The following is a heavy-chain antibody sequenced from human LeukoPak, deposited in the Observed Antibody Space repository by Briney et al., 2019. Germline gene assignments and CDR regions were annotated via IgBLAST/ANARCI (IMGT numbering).Heavy chain of an antibody. CDR1: GFTFSRFA. V-gene: IGHV3-23*01. Sequence: PGGSRRLSCSASGFTFSRFAMTWVRQVPGRGLQWVSTISGNGHQTYYADSVKGRFSVSRDNSKNILYLQVDSLRADDSALYYCAKDANYYDSSGYFIPFDYWGQGTLVTVSS. CDR2: ISGNGHQT. CDR3: AKDANYYDSSGYFIPFDY. D-gene: IGHD3-22*01. J-gene: IGHJ4*02.